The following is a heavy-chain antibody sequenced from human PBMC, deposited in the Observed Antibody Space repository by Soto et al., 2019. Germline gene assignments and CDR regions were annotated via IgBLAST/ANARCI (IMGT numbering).Heavy chain of an antibody. J-gene: IGHJ6*02. CDR2: IYYSGST. CDR1: GGSISSGGYY. V-gene: IGHV4-31*03. Sequence: QVQLQESGPGLVKPSQTLSLTCTVSGGSISSGGYYWSWIRQHPGKGLEWIGYIYYSGSTYYNPSLKRRLTISVDTSKNQFSPKLSSVTAADTAVSSCPSATEVSPAWDVWGQGTTVTVSS. CDR3: PSATEVSPAWDV.